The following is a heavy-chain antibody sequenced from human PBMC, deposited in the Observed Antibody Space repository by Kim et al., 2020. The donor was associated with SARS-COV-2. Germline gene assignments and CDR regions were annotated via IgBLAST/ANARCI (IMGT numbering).Heavy chain of an antibody. Sequence: GGSLRLSCVASGFTFGNYWMAWVRQAPGKGLEWLTNINQDGTTRNSVDSVKGRFTISRDNAKNSVYLQLNNLRAEDAAMYYCARDVGTGRHDCWGQGTL. CDR2: INQDGTTR. CDR3: ARDVGTGRHDC. CDR1: GFTFGNYW. V-gene: IGHV3-7*01. J-gene: IGHJ4*02. D-gene: IGHD1-26*01.